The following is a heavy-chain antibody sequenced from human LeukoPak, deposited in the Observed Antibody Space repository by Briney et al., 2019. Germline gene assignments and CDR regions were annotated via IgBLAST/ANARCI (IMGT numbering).Heavy chain of an antibody. CDR1: GFTFSSYD. CDR3: ARGSPGPTGHYFDC. J-gene: IGHJ4*02. CDR2: IGTAGDT. Sequence: PGGSLRLSCAASGFTFSSYDMHWVRQATGKGVVWVSAIGTAGDTYYPGSVKGRFTISRENAKNSLYLQMNSLRAGDTAVYYCARGSPGPTGHYFDCWGQGTLVTVSS. V-gene: IGHV3-13*01.